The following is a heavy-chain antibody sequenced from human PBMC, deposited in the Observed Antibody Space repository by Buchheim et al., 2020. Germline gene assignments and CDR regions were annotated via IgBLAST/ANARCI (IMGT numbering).Heavy chain of an antibody. D-gene: IGHD3-22*01. J-gene: IGHJ6*02. V-gene: IGHV4-34*01. CDR3: ARTTYDSSGYRYYYYYGMDV. CDR2: INHSGST. CDR1: GGSFSGYY. Sequence: QVQLQESGPGLVKPSGTLSLTCAVYGGSFSGYYWSWIRQPPGKGLEWIGEINHSGSTNYNPSLKSRVTISVDTSKNQFSLKLSSVTAADTAVYYCARTTYDSSGYRYYYYYGMDVWGQGTT.